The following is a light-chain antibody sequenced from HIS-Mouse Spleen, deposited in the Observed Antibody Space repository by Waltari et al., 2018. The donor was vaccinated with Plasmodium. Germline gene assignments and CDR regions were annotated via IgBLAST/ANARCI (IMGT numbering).Light chain of an antibody. Sequence: DIQMTQSPSSLSASVADRVTITCRASQSISSYLNWYQQKPGKDPKPLIYAASSLQSGVPSRFSGSGSGTDFTLTISSLQPEDFATYYCQQSYSTLYTFGQGTKLEIK. CDR2: AAS. J-gene: IGKJ2*01. CDR1: QSISSY. V-gene: IGKV1-39*01. CDR3: QQSYSTLYT.